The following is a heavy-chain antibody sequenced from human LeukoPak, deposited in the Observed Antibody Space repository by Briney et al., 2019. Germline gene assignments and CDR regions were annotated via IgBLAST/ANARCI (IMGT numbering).Heavy chain of an antibody. CDR3: ARDAGYSSSWYGNYYYYYMDV. CDR2: ISAYNGNT. CDR1: GYTFTSYG. D-gene: IGHD6-13*01. Sequence: ASVKVSCKASGYTFTSYGISWVRQAPGQGLEWMGWISAYNGNTNYAQKLQGRVTMTTDTSTSTAYMELRSLRSDDPAVYYCARDAGYSSSWYGNYYYYYMDVWGKGTTVTISS. V-gene: IGHV1-18*01. J-gene: IGHJ6*03.